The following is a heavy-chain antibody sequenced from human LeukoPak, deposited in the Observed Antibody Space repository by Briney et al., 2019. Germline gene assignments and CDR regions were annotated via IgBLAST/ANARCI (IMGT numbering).Heavy chain of an antibody. V-gene: IGHV4-4*07. D-gene: IGHD3-22*01. Sequence: SETLSLTCSVSGASITRYYWTWIRQPVGKGLEWFGRLYTNGTVNYNPSLRSRVTMSRDTSRNQFSLKLTSVTAADTAVYYCARLLGSSGYAGDWYFDLWGPGTLVTVSS. J-gene: IGHJ2*01. CDR2: LYTNGTV. CDR1: GASITRYY. CDR3: ARLLGSSGYAGDWYFDL.